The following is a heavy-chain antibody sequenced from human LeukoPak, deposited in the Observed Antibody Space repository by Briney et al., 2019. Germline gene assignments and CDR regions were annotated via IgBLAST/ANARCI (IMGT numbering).Heavy chain of an antibody. J-gene: IGHJ4*01. CDR2: INGDGSGT. CDR1: GFTFTSYW. Sequence: GGSLRLSCAASGFTFTSYWMLWVRQAPGKGLVWVSRINGDGSGTSYADSVKGRFTISRDNAKNTLYLQMNSLRAEDTAVYYCARHRSGWSFDYWGHGTLATVSS. D-gene: IGHD2-15*01. V-gene: IGHV3-74*01. CDR3: ARHRSGWSFDY.